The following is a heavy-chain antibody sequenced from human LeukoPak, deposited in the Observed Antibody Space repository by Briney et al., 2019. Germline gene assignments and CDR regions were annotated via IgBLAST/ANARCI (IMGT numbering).Heavy chain of an antibody. CDR1: GFTFDDYA. CDR3: AKLGGQEIYNYYVGV. Sequence: PGRSLRLSCAASGFTFDDYAMHWVRQAPGKGLEWVSGISWNSGSIGYADSVKGRFTISRDNAKNSLYLQMHSLRAEDTAVYYCAKLGGQEIYNYYVGVWGKGTTVAVSS. D-gene: IGHD3-16*01. J-gene: IGHJ6*03. CDR2: ISWNSGSI. V-gene: IGHV3-9*01.